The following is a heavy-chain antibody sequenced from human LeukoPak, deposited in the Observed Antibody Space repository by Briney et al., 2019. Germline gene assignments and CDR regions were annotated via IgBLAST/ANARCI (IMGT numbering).Heavy chain of an antibody. D-gene: IGHD4/OR15-4a*01. CDR3: ARDPLWCQGFDY. Sequence: PGRSLRLSCAASGFTFSSYAMHWVRQAPGKGLEWVAVISHDGSNKYYADSVKGRFTISRDNSKNTLYLQMNSLRAEDTAVYYCARDPLWCQGFDYWGQGTLVTVSS. J-gene: IGHJ4*02. CDR2: ISHDGSNK. V-gene: IGHV3-30*04. CDR1: GFTFSSYA.